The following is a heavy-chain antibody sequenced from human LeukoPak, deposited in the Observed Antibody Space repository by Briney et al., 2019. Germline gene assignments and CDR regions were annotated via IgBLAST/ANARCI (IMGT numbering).Heavy chain of an antibody. D-gene: IGHD1-26*01. Sequence: PGGSLRLSCAASGFTFSSYGMHWVRQAPGKGLEWVAVIWYVGSNKYYADSVKGRFTISRDNSKNTLYLQMNSLRAEDTAVYYCARDLRVGATLGAFDIWGQGTMVTVSS. CDR2: IWYVGSNK. V-gene: IGHV3-33*08. CDR3: ARDLRVGATLGAFDI. CDR1: GFTFSSYG. J-gene: IGHJ3*02.